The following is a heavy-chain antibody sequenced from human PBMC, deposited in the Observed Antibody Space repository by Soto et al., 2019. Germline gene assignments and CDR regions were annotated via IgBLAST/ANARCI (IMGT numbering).Heavy chain of an antibody. CDR1: GFTFSSYA. CDR2: ISGSGGST. J-gene: IGHJ2*01. CDR3: AKAGYDYGDQKNWYFDL. V-gene: IGHV3-23*01. Sequence: PGGSLRLSCAASGFTFSSYAMSWVRQAPGRGLEWVSAISGSGGSTYYADSVKGRFTISRDNSKNTLYLQMNSLRAEDTAVYYCAKAGYDYGDQKNWYFDLWGRGTLVTVSS. D-gene: IGHD4-17*01.